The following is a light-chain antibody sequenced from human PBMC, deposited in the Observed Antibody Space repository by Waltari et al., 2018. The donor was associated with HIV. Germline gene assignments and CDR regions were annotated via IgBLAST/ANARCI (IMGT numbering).Light chain of an antibody. CDR1: SPNLGAGYD. V-gene: IGLV1-40*01. CDR2: GNT. CDR3: QSYDSRQSGFWV. Sequence: RVTISCTGSSPNLGAGYDVHWYQQLPGTAPKLLIYGNTNRPSGVSDRFSGSKSGTSASLAITGLQAEDEADYYCQSYDSRQSGFWVFGGGTTLTVL. J-gene: IGLJ3*02.